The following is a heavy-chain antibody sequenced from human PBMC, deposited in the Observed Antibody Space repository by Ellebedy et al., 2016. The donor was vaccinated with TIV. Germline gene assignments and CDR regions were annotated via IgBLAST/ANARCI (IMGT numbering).Heavy chain of an antibody. CDR1: GFTFTNFA. Sequence: SVKVSXXASGFTFTNFAVQWVRQPRGQRLEWIGWIVVGSGNTNYAQKFQERVTITRDMSTSTAYMELSSLRSEDTAVYYCAAESYGDYVGYFDYWGQGTLVTVSS. J-gene: IGHJ4*02. CDR2: IVVGSGNT. CDR3: AAESYGDYVGYFDY. V-gene: IGHV1-58*01. D-gene: IGHD4-17*01.